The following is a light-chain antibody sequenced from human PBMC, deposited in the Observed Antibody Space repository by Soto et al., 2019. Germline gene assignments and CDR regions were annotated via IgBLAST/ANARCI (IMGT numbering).Light chain of an antibody. CDR3: QHLNSYPRT. V-gene: IGKV1-9*01. J-gene: IGKJ2*01. Sequence: DIQLTQSPSFLSASVGDRVTITCRASQGISSYLAWYQQKPGKAPKLLIYAASTLQSGVPSRFSGSGSGTEFTHTISSLQPEDFATYYCQHLNSYPRTFGQGTKLEIK. CDR2: AAS. CDR1: QGISSY.